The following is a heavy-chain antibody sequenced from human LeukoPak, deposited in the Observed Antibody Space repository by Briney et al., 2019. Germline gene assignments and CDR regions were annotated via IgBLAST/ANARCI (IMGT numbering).Heavy chain of an antibody. CDR1: GGSISSHF. D-gene: IGHD6-13*01. CDR2: ISYSGDT. J-gene: IGHJ3*02. Sequence: TTSETLSLTCSVSGGSISSHFWGWIRQPPGKALEWVGHISYSGDTNSNPSLKSRVTISMDTSKHQLSLRLSSVTAADTATYYCARHLPAAGRGNDAFDTWGQGTGVIVSS. V-gene: IGHV4-59*08. CDR3: ARHLPAAGRGNDAFDT.